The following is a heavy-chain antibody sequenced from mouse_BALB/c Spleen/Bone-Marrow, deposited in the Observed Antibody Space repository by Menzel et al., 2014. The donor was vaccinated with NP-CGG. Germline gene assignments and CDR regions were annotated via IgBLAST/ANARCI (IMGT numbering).Heavy chain of an antibody. J-gene: IGHJ2*01. CDR3: ARYYYGTLLDY. D-gene: IGHD1-1*01. V-gene: IGHV14-3*02. Sequence: EVQLQQSGAELVKSGASVKLSCTASGFNIKDTYMHWVKQRPEQGLEWIGRIDPANGNTKYDPKFQGKATITADTSSNTAYLQLSSLTSEGTAVYYCARYYYGTLLDYWGQGTTLTVSS. CDR2: IDPANGNT. CDR1: GFNIKDTY.